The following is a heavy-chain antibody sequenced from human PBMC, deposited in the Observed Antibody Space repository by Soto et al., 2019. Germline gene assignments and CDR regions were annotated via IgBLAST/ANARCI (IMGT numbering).Heavy chain of an antibody. V-gene: IGHV4-31*03. CDR3: ARTGIAPREFAY. J-gene: IGHJ4*02. CDR2: IYYSGST. D-gene: IGHD6-6*01. CDR1: GGSISSGGYY. Sequence: TLSLTCTVSGGSISSGGYYWSWIRQHPGKGLEWIGYIYYSGSTYYNSSLKSRVTISVDTSKNQFSLKLSSVTAADTAVYYCARTGIAPREFAYWGQGTQVTDSA.